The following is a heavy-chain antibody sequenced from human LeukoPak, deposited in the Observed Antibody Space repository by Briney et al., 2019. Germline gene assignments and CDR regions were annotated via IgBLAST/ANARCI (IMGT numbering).Heavy chain of an antibody. Sequence: ASVKVSCKASGYSFTAYVICWVRQAPGKGLEWMGWVSTYNPNTNYAQKFQGRVTITADKSTSTAYMELSSLRSEDTAVYYCAREKRRFLEWLPLDYWGQGTLVTVSS. D-gene: IGHD3-3*01. V-gene: IGHV1-18*01. CDR1: GYSFTAYV. CDR2: VSTYNPNT. J-gene: IGHJ4*02. CDR3: AREKRRFLEWLPLDY.